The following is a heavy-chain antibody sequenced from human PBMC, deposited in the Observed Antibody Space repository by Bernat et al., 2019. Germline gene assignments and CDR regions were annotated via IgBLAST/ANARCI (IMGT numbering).Heavy chain of an antibody. V-gene: IGHV3-30-3*01. J-gene: IGHJ6*02. Sequence: QVQLVESGGGVVQPGRSLRLSCAASGFTFSSYAMHWVRQAPGKGLEWVAVISYDGSNKYYADSVKGRFTISRDNSKNTLYLQMNSLRAEDTAVYYCARDFKAAAYINYGMDVWGQGTTVTVSS. CDR3: ARDFKAAAYINYGMDV. D-gene: IGHD6-13*01. CDR1: GFTFSSYA. CDR2: ISYDGSNK.